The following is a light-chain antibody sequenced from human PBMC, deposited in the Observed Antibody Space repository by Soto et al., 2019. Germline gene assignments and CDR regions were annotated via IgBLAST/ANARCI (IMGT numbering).Light chain of an antibody. CDR1: EDVDIY. CDR2: DTS. J-gene: IGKJ1*01. CDR3: QQRFSWPPWT. Sequence: EVVLTQSPATLSLSPGGRATLSCRASEDVDIYLAWYQQRPGQAPRLLIYDTSKRATGIRARFTGTGSGTDFTLTISSLKPEDFAVYYCQQRFSWPPWTFGQGTKVEIK. V-gene: IGKV3-11*01.